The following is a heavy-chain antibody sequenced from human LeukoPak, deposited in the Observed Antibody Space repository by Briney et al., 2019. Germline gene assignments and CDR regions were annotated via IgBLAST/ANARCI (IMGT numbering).Heavy chain of an antibody. V-gene: IGHV4-39*01. CDR1: GGSISSSSYY. CDR3: ATTLEYYDILTGYSSLGFDY. J-gene: IGHJ4*02. D-gene: IGHD3-9*01. CDR2: IYYSGST. Sequence: SETLSLTCTVSGGSISSSSYYWGWIRQPPGTGLEWIGSIYYSGSTYYNPSLKSRVTISVDTSKNQFSLRLSSVTAADTAVYYCATTLEYYDILTGYSSLGFDYWGQGTLVTVSS.